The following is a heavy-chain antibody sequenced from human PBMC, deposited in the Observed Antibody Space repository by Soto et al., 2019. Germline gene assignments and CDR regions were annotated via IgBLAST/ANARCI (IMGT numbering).Heavy chain of an antibody. V-gene: IGHV4-39*01. CDR3: ARHVRGAVTMNWFDS. Sequence: ADTLSLTGTVSGGSIISSNYYGGWIRQPPGKGLEGIGSVHNGGSTYDNPSFRSRVTLFEDTSKNQFSLRVTSVTAADTAVYYCARHVRGAVTMNWFDSWGQGILVTVSS. CDR1: GGSIISSNYY. J-gene: IGHJ5*01. CDR2: VHNGGST. D-gene: IGHD3-10*02.